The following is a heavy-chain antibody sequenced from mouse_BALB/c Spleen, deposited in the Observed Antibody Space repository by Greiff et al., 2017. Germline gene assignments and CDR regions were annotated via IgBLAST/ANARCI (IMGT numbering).Heavy chain of an antibody. CDR1: GYSITSDYA. V-gene: IGHV3-2*02. J-gene: IGHJ2*01. Sequence: EVKLMESGPGLVKPSQSLSLTCTVTGYSITSDYAWNWIRQCPGNKLEWMGYISYSGSTSYNPSLKSRISITRDTSKNQFFLQLNSVTTEDTATYYCARDGITTLDYWGQGTTLTVSS. CDR2: ISYSGST. CDR3: ARDGITTLDY. D-gene: IGHD2-4*01.